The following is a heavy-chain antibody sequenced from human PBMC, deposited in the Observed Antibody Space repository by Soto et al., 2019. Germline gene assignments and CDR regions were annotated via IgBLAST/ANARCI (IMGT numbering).Heavy chain of an antibody. V-gene: IGHV4-39*01. Sequence: SETLSLTCNVSGDSITTSGYYWDWIRQPPGKGLEWIGSIYSSGRTYYNPSLNSRVTISLDTAKNQIYLKLNSVTAAETAVNYCVRHATDHTDYYYSAMDVWGQGPTVTVSS. D-gene: IGHD2-8*02. CDR2: IYSSGRT. CDR3: VRHATDHTDYYYSAMDV. CDR1: GDSITTSGYY. J-gene: IGHJ6*02.